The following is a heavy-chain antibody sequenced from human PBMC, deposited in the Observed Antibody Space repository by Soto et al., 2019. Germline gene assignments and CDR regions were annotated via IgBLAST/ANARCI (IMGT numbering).Heavy chain of an antibody. CDR3: ARHSPPFFYGSGPWDV. Sequence: SETLSLTCTFSGGSISRGNYYWSWIRQYPGKGLEWIGYIYYSGTTYYNPSLKSRVSISVDTSKNQFSLKLSSVSAADTAIYYCARHSPPFFYGSGPWDVWGQGTTVTVSS. CDR1: GGSISRGNYY. J-gene: IGHJ6*02. CDR2: IYYSGTT. D-gene: IGHD3-10*01. V-gene: IGHV4-31*03.